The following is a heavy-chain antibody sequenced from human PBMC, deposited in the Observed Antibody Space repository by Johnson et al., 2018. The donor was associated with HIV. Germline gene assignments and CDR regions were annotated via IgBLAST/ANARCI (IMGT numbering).Heavy chain of an antibody. Sequence: VQLVESGGGVVQPGGSLRLYCSASGFTFSTFGMHWVRQAPGKGLEWVAFIRYDGSDKYYGDSVKGRFTISRDNSKNTLYLQMNSLRADDTAVYYCAREGIWYCSGGICYGAFDIWGQGTMVTFSS. J-gene: IGHJ3*02. CDR3: AREGIWYCSGGICYGAFDI. CDR1: GFTFSTFG. CDR2: IRYDGSDK. V-gene: IGHV3-30*02. D-gene: IGHD2-15*01.